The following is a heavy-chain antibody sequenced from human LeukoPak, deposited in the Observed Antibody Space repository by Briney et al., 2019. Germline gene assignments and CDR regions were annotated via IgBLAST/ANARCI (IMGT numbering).Heavy chain of an antibody. CDR1: GFTFSSYS. D-gene: IGHD4-17*01. Sequence: GGSLRLSCAASGFTFSSYSMNWVRQAPGKGLEWVSSISSSSSYIYYADSVKGRFTISRDNAKNSLYLQMNSLRVEDTAVYYCAKPARLGDYGAWGQGTTVTVSS. J-gene: IGHJ6*02. CDR3: AKPARLGDYGA. V-gene: IGHV3-21*04. CDR2: ISSSSSYI.